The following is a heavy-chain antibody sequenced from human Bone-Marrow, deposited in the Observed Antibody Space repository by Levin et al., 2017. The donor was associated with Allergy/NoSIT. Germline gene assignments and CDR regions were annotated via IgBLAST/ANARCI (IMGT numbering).Heavy chain of an antibody. D-gene: IGHD3-22*01. CDR3: ARPYDYDSSGLVAPHAEPFDY. J-gene: IGHJ4*02. CDR2: ISYDGSNK. CDR1: GFTFSSYA. Sequence: GGSLRLSCAASGFTFSSYAMHWVRQAPGKGLEWVAVISYDGSNKYYADSVKGRFTISRDNSKNTLYLQMNSLRAEDTAVYYCARPYDYDSSGLVAPHAEPFDYWGQGTLVTVSS. V-gene: IGHV3-30-3*01.